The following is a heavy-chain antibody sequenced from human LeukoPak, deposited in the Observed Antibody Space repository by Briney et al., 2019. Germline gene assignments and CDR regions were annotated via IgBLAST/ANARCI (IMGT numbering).Heavy chain of an antibody. CDR3: AKDDIVEVVAATYYYYYGMDV. CDR2: ISGSGGST. D-gene: IGHD2-15*01. Sequence: PGGSLRLSCAASGFTFSSYAMSWVRQAPGKGLEWVSAISGSGGSTYYADSVKGRFTISRDNSKNTLYLQMNSLRAEDTAVYYCAKDDIVEVVAATYYYYYGMDVWGQGTTVTVSS. CDR1: GFTFSSYA. V-gene: IGHV3-23*01. J-gene: IGHJ6*02.